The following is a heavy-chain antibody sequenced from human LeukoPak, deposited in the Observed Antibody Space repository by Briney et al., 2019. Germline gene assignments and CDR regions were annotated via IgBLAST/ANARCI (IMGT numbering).Heavy chain of an antibody. D-gene: IGHD2-2*01. Sequence: SETLSLTCTVSNGSISSNNYYWGWIRQPPGKGLQWIGNIYYSGSTYYNPSLKSRVIISVDTSKNQFSLKLSSVTAADTAVYFCARLGTGDCSGTCYGFDCWGQGTLVTVSS. CDR3: ARLGTGDCSGTCYGFDC. CDR1: NGSISSNNYY. J-gene: IGHJ4*02. V-gene: IGHV4-39*01. CDR2: IYYSGST.